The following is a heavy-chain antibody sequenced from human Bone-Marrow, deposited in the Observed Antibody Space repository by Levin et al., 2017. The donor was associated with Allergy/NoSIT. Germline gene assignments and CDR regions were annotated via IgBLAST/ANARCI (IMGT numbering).Heavy chain of an antibody. J-gene: IGHJ6*02. Sequence: ASVKVSCQGSGYSFISYWIAWVRQMPGKGLEWMGSVYPADSDATYNPSFLGQVSISVDKSLRTAYLLWSRLKPSYTAMYYCAKIVSHSGYGLNVWGQGTTVTVSS. V-gene: IGHV5-51*01. CDR1: GYSFISYW. CDR2: VYPADSDA. D-gene: IGHD3-16*02. CDR3: AKIVSHSGYGLNV.